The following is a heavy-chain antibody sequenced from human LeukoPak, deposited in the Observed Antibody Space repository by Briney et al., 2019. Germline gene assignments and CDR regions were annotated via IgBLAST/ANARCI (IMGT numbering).Heavy chain of an antibody. CDR1: GYTFTSYD. J-gene: IGHJ4*02. Sequence: AASVKVSCKASGYTFTSYDINWVRQATGQGFEWMGWMNPNSGNTGYAQKFQGRVTMSRNTSISTAYMELSSLRSEDTAVYYCARATRAAAGQRVDYWGQGTLVTVSS. CDR2: MNPNSGNT. V-gene: IGHV1-8*01. CDR3: ARATRAAAGQRVDY. D-gene: IGHD6-13*01.